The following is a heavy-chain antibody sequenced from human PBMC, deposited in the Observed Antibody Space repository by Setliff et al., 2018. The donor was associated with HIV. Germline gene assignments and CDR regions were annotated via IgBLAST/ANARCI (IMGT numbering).Heavy chain of an antibody. CDR1: SSISSGGYY. CDR3: ARDEGRATGSWWDQSASWYLDY. Sequence: KPSETLSLTCSVSSSISSGGYYWTWIRQPAGKRLEFIGRISAAGTINYNPSLRSRVTLSVDTSENQFSLTVNSVTAADTAMYFCARDEGRATGSWWDQSASWYLDYWGHGILVTVSS. CDR2: ISAAGTI. D-gene: IGHD6-13*01. J-gene: IGHJ4*01. V-gene: IGHV4-61*02.